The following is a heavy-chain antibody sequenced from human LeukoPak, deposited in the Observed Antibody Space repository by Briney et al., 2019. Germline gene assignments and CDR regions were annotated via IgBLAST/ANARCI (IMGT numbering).Heavy chain of an antibody. Sequence: ASVKVSCKASGYTFTSYDINWVRQATGQGLEWMGWMNPNSGNTGYAQKFQGRVTITRDTSISTAYMELSSLRSEDTAVYYCARTRGCSSTSCYTSYYYYYYMDVWGKGTTVTVSS. CDR1: GYTFTSYD. V-gene: IGHV1-8*03. CDR3: ARTRGCSSTSCYTSYYYYYYMDV. CDR2: MNPNSGNT. J-gene: IGHJ6*03. D-gene: IGHD2-2*02.